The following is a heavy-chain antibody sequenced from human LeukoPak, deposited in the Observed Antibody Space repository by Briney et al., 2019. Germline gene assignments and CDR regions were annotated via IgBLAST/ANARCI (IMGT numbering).Heavy chain of an antibody. CDR3: ARAIRPYYYYGMDV. J-gene: IGHJ6*02. V-gene: IGHV1-69*04. CDR1: GGTFSSYA. CDR2: IIPILGIA. Sequence: SVKVSCKASGGTFSSYAISWVRQAPGQGLEWMGRIIPILGIANYAQKFQGRVTITADKSTSTAYMELSSLRSEDTAVYYCARAIRPYYYYGMDVWGQGTTVTVSS. D-gene: IGHD1-1*01.